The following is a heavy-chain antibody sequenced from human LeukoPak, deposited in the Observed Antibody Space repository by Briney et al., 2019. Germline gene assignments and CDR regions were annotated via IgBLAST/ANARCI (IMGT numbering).Heavy chain of an antibody. V-gene: IGHV4-4*02. CDR3: AREGGFYRPLDY. J-gene: IGHJ4*02. CDR1: GGSLTSTNW. CDR2: VHLDGTT. Sequence: SETLSLTCDVSGGSLTSTNWWTWVRPPPGKGLEWIGEVHLDGTTNYNPSLKSRLIMSVDLPENHISLKLTSVTAADTAVYYCAREGGFYRPLDYSGQGTLVTVSS. D-gene: IGHD3-3*01.